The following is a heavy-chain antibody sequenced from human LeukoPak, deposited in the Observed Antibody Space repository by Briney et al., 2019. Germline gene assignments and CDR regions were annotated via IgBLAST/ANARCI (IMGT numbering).Heavy chain of an antibody. CDR1: GYTFTSYG. CDR3: ARPPMITFGGVIVWEPPDY. D-gene: IGHD3-16*02. CDR2: ISAYNGNT. J-gene: IGHJ4*02. Sequence: ASAKVSCKASGYTFTSYGISWVRQAPGQGLEWMGWISAYNGNTNYAQKLQGRVTMTTDTSTSTAYMELRSLRSDDTAVYYCARPPMITFGGVIVWEPPDYWGQGTLVTVSS. V-gene: IGHV1-18*01.